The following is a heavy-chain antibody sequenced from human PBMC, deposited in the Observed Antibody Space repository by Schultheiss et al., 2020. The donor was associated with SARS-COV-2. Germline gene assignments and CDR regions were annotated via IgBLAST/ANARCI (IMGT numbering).Heavy chain of an antibody. Sequence: SETLSLTCTVSGGSISSYYWSWIRQPPGKGLEWIGYIYYSGSTNYNPSLKSRVTISVDTSKNQFSLKLSSVTAADTAVYYCARDTPIWNDEDYYYGMDVWGQGTTVTVSS. CDR1: GGSISSYY. D-gene: IGHD1-1*01. V-gene: IGHV4-59*01. CDR2: IYYSGST. J-gene: IGHJ6*02. CDR3: ARDTPIWNDEDYYYGMDV.